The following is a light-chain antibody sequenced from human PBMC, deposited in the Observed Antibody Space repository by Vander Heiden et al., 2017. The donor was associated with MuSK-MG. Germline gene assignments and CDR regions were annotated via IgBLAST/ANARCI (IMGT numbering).Light chain of an antibody. V-gene: IGLV2-23*02. CDR2: DVS. CDR3: CSYAGSSPVV. J-gene: IGLJ2*01. CDR1: SSDVGSYNL. Sequence: QSALLQPPCVTGSPGQSITIYCPGTSSDVGSYNLVSWYQQHPGKAPKLMIYDVSKRPSGVSSRFAGSSSGNTASLTISGLQAEGEAEYYCCSYAGSSPVVFGGGTKLTVL.